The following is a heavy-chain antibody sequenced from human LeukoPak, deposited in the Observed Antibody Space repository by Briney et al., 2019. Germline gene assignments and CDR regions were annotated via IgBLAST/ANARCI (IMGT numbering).Heavy chain of an antibody. Sequence: GASVKVSCKASGYTFTRYDINWVRQATGQGLEWMGWMNPNSGNTGCAQKFQGRLTMTRDTSISTAYMELSSLRSEDTAVYYCATSTGLSTWFGKINWFDPWGQGTLVTVSS. CDR3: ATSTGLSTWFGKINWFDP. D-gene: IGHD3-10*01. CDR2: MNPNSGNT. CDR1: GYTFTRYD. J-gene: IGHJ5*02. V-gene: IGHV1-8*01.